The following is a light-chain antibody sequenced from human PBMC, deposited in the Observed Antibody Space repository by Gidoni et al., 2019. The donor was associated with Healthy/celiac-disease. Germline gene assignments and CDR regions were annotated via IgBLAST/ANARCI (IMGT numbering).Light chain of an antibody. CDR3: SSYTSSSTLV. CDR2: EVS. J-gene: IGLJ2*01. V-gene: IGLV2-14*01. Sequence: QSALTQPASVSGSPGPSITISCTGTSSDVGGYNYVSWYQQHPGKAPKLMIYEVSNRPPGVSNRFSGSKSGNTASLTISGLQAEDEADYYCSSYTSSSTLVFGGGTKLTV. CDR1: SSDVGGYNY.